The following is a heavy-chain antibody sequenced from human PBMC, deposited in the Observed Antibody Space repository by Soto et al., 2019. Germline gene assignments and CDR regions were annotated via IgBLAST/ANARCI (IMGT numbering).Heavy chain of an antibody. V-gene: IGHV4-4*02. J-gene: IGHJ4*02. D-gene: IGHD3-9*01. Sequence: QVQLQESGPGLVKPSGTLSLTCAVSGGSISISNWWSWVRQPPGKGPEWIGEIYHSGSTNYNPSLKSRVTISVDKSKNQFSLKLSSVTAADTAVYYCASGLSDILTGSIDYWGQGTLVTVSS. CDR3: ASGLSDILTGSIDY. CDR1: GGSISISNW. CDR2: IYHSGST.